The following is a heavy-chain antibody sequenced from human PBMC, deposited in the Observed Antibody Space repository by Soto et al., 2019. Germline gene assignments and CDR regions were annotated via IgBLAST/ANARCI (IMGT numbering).Heavy chain of an antibody. V-gene: IGHV4-59*08. D-gene: IGHD2-15*01. Sequence: PSETLSLTCTVSGGSISSYYCSWFRQPPGKGLEWIGVFYYGGSTNYNPSLKSRVTISVDTSKNQFSLKLSSVTAADTAVYYCARRIPPLYYFDYWGQGTLVTVSS. J-gene: IGHJ4*02. CDR1: GGSISSYY. CDR2: FYYGGST. CDR3: ARRIPPLYYFDY.